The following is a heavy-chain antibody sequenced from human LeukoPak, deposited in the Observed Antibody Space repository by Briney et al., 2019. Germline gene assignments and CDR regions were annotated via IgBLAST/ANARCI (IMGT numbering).Heavy chain of an antibody. CDR3: ARAMSTFGGVRNYFDS. V-gene: IGHV3-48*04. Sequence: GGSLRLSCAASGFTFTGHNMNWVRQAPGKGLEWISFVSISSGTIYYADSVKGRFSISRDNAKSSLDLQMNSLRAEDTAVCYCARAMSTFGGVRNYFDSWGQGTLVTVSS. J-gene: IGHJ4*02. CDR1: GFTFTGHN. CDR2: VSISSGTI. D-gene: IGHD3-16*01.